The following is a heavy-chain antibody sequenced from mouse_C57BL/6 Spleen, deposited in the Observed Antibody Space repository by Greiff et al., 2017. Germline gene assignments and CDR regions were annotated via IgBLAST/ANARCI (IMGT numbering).Heavy chain of an antibody. J-gene: IGHJ1*03. V-gene: IGHV1-62-2*01. D-gene: IGHD2-2*01. CDR2: FYPGSGSI. CDR3: ARHEEEYGYDGGYFDV. Sequence: QVQLKESGAELVKPGASVKLSCKASGYTFTEYTIHWVKQRSGQGLEWIGWFYPGSGSIKYNEKFKGKATLTADKSSSTVYMELSRLTSEDSAVYFCARHEEEYGYDGGYFDVWGTGTTLTVSS. CDR1: GYTFTEYT.